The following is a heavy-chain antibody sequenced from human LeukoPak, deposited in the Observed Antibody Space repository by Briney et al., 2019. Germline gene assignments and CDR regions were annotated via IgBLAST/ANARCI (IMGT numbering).Heavy chain of an antibody. D-gene: IGHD4-17*01. V-gene: IGHV4-38-2*02. CDR2: IYHSGST. CDR3: ARVPTVTFIDY. J-gene: IGHJ4*02. CDR1: GYSISSGYY. Sequence: SETLSLTCTVSGYSISSGYYWGWIRPPPGKGLEWIGSIYHSGSTYYNPSLKSRVTISVDTSKNQFSLKLSSVTAADTAVYYCARVPTVTFIDYWGQGTLVTVSS.